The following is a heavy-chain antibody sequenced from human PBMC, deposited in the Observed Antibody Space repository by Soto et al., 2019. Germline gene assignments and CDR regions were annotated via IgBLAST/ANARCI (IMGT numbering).Heavy chain of an antibody. CDR2: IYTSGST. Sequence: PSETLSLTCNVSGGSIRSYYWSWVRQPAGKPLEWIGRIYTSGSTNYNPSLKSRVSMSVDTSKNQFSLEETSVTAADTAVYYCAREGASGFGMGVWGQGTTVTVSS. CDR1: GGSIRSYY. V-gene: IGHV4-4*07. J-gene: IGHJ6*02. CDR3: AREGASGFGMGV. D-gene: IGHD1-26*01.